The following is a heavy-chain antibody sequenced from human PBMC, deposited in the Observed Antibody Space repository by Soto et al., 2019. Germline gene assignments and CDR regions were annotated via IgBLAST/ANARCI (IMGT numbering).Heavy chain of an antibody. CDR1: GFTFSSYA. D-gene: IGHD2-15*01. CDR3: VKDDRILGRRYFDL. CDR2: ISFSDGGT. V-gene: IGHV3-23*01. J-gene: IGHJ2*01. Sequence: EEQLLESGGGLIQPGGSLRLACAASGFTFSSYAMTWVRQAPGKGLEWVSRISFSDGGTYYADSVKGRLTISRDNSKNTLFLQMNSRRVEDTAVYYCVKDDRILGRRYFDLWGRGTLVTVSS.